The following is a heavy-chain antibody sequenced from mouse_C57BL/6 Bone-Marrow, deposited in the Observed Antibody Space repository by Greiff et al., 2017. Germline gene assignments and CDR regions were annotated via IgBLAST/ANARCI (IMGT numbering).Heavy chain of an antibody. J-gene: IGHJ1*03. Sequence: VQLQQSGAELMKPGASVKLSCTATGYTFTGYWLEWVKQMPGHGLEWIGEILPGSGSTYYNGKFKGKATFTADTSSTTAYMQLSSLTTEDSAIYYCAREAVYDGYYFWYFDVWGTGTTVTVSS. CDR3: AREAVYDGYYFWYFDV. D-gene: IGHD2-3*01. CDR2: ILPGSGST. V-gene: IGHV1-9*01. CDR1: GYTFTGYW.